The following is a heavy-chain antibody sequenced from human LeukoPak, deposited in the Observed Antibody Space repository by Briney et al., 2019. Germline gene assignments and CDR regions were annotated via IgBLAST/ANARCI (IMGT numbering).Heavy chain of an antibody. CDR3: ARDQQLLNAFDI. CDR2: IKQDGSEK. D-gene: IGHD6-13*01. V-gene: IGHV3-7*01. CDR1: GVTFSSYW. J-gene: IGHJ3*02. Sequence: GGSLRLSCAASGVTFSSYWMSWVRQAPGKGMEWVANIKQDGSEKYYVDSVKGRFTISRDNAKNSLYLQMNSLRTEDTAVYYCARDQQLLNAFDIWGQGTMVTVSS.